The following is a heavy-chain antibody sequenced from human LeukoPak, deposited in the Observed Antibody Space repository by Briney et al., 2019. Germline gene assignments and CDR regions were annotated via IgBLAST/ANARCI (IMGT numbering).Heavy chain of an antibody. CDR2: ISWNSGSI. CDR3: AKDTGXXVGYNPYYFDY. CDR1: GFTFDDYA. Sequence: GGSLRLSCAASGFTFDDYAMHWVRQAPGKGLEWVSGISWNSGSIGYADSVKGRFTISRDNAKNSLYLQMNSLRAEDTALYYCAKDTGXXVGYNPYYFDYWGQGTLVTV. D-gene: IGHD1-1*01. V-gene: IGHV3-9*01. J-gene: IGHJ4*02.